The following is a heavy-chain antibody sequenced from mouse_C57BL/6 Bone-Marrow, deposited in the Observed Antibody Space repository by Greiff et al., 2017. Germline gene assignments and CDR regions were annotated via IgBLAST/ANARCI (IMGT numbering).Heavy chain of an antibody. CDR1: GYTFTDHI. CDR2: IYPVSGET. D-gene: IGHD1-1*01. CDR3: GRRGVIYYYGSSHFAY. V-gene: IGHV1-11*01. Sequence: VQLQQSGAELASPGASVTLSCKASGYTFTDHIMNWVKTRPGQGLEWIGRIYPVSGETNYNQKFMGKATFSVDRSSSTVYMVLNSLTSEDPAVYYCGRRGVIYYYGSSHFAYWGQGTLVTVSA. J-gene: IGHJ3*01.